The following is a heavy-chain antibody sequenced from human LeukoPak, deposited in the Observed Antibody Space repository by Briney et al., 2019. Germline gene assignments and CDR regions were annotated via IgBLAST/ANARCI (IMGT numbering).Heavy chain of an antibody. D-gene: IGHD6-13*01. Sequence: ALVKVSCKASGYTFTGYYMHWVRQAPGQGLEWMGWINPNSGGTNYAQKFQGRVTMTRDTSISTAYMELSRLRSDDTAVYYCARDKGIAGSNWFDPWGQGTLVTVSS. CDR3: ARDKGIAGSNWFDP. V-gene: IGHV1-2*02. CDR1: GYTFTGYY. CDR2: INPNSGGT. J-gene: IGHJ5*02.